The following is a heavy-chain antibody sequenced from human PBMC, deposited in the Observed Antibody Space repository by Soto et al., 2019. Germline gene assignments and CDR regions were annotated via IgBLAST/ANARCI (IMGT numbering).Heavy chain of an antibody. CDR1: GYSFTSHG. Sequence: ASVKVSCKASGYSFTSHGFSWVRQAPGQGLEWMAWVSGYNGITDIAQRFEGRVTLTIEPTTNTAYMEWTSLRSDDTAVYFCARDRSTSSIWFDPWGQGTRVTVSS. CDR2: VSGYNGIT. J-gene: IGHJ5*02. CDR3: ARDRSTSSIWFDP. D-gene: IGHD2-2*01. V-gene: IGHV1-18*04.